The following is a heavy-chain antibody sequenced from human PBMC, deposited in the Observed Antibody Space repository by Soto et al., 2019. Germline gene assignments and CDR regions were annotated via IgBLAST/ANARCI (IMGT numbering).Heavy chain of an antibody. V-gene: IGHV3-23*01. CDR1: GFTFSSYA. CDR3: AKGVAARYSPFDY. Sequence: EVQLLESGGGLVQPGGSLRLSCAASGFTFSSYAMSWVRQAPGKGLEWVSAISGSGGSTYYADSVKGRFTISRDNSKNTMYLQMNSLRAEDTAVYYCAKGVAARYSPFDYCGQGTLVTVSS. J-gene: IGHJ4*02. CDR2: ISGSGGST. D-gene: IGHD6-6*01.